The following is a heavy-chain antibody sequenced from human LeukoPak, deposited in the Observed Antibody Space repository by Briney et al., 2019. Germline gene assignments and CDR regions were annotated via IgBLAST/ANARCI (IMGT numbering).Heavy chain of an antibody. CDR1: GGSISSSSYY. CDR3: ASEVDDNDFWSAGWPYYFDY. CDR2: IYYSGST. Sequence: PSETLSLTCTVSGGSISSSSYYWGWIRQPPGKGLEWIGSIYYSGSTYYNPSLKSRVTISVDTSKNQFSLKLSSVTAADTAVYYCASEVDDNDFWSAGWPYYFDYWGQGTLVTVSS. J-gene: IGHJ4*02. V-gene: IGHV4-39*01. D-gene: IGHD3-3*01.